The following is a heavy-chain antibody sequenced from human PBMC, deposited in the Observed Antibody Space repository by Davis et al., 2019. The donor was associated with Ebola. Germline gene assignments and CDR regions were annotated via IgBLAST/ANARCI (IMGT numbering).Heavy chain of an antibody. J-gene: IGHJ6*02. CDR2: INAGNGNT. CDR1: GYTFTSYA. CDR3: ARVSGYDSAYYYYYYGMDV. V-gene: IGHV1-3*01. Sequence: ASVKVSCKASGYTFTSYAMHWVRQAPGQRLEWMGWINAGNGNTKYSQKFQGRVTITRDTSASTAYMELSSLRSEDTAVYYCARVSGYDSAYYYYYYGMDVWGQGTTVTVSS. D-gene: IGHD5-12*01.